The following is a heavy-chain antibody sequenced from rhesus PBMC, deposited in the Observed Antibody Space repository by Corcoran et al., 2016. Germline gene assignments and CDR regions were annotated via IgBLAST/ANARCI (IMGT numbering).Heavy chain of an antibody. Sequence: QLQLQESGPGLVKPSETLSVTCAVSGGSISSSYWSWIRQAPGKGLEWIGYIYGSGSSTNYNPSLKSRVTLSVDTSKNQLSLKLGSVTAADTAVYYCASGTSYCSGIYCLTGEYYFDYWGQGVLVTVSS. CDR2: IYGSGSST. J-gene: IGHJ4*01. D-gene: IGHD2-27*01. CDR1: GGSISSSY. CDR3: ASGTSYCSGIYCLTGEYYFDY. V-gene: IGHV4-169*02.